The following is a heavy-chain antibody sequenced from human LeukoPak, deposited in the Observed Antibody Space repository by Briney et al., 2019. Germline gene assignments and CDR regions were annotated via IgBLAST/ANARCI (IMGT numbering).Heavy chain of an antibody. J-gene: IGHJ3*02. CDR1: GGSISNYY. V-gene: IGHV4-4*07. D-gene: IGHD2-15*01. CDR2: KYARGSS. CDR3: ARGRYCSADICTGGDSFDI. Sequence: SETLSLTCTVSGGSISNYYWSWIRQPAGKGLEWIGRKYARGSSNYNPPVQSRVTMSVDTSKNQFSLKLRSVTAADTAVYYCARGRYCSADICTGGDSFDIWRQGTMVSVSP.